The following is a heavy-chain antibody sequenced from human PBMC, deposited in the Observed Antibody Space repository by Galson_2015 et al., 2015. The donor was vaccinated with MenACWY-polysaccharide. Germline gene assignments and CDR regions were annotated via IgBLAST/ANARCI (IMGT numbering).Heavy chain of an antibody. Sequence: SLRLSCAASGFTFSSYEMNWVRQAPGKGLEWVSYINSVGGTIYYADSVKGRFTISRDNAKNSLFLQMNSLRAEDTGVYYCARYPVGRSGSTFDYWGQGSRVPVSA. CDR3: ARYPVGRSGSTFDY. CDR2: INSVGGTI. D-gene: IGHD3-3*01. J-gene: IGHJ4*02. V-gene: IGHV3-48*03. CDR1: GFTFSSYE.